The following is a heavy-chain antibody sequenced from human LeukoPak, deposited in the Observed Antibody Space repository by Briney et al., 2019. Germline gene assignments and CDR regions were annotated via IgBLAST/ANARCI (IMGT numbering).Heavy chain of an antibody. CDR3: AREVLVSPYYFDY. CDR1: GYTFTGYY. Sequence: ASVKVSCKASGYTFTGYYMHWVRQAPGQGLEWMGRINPNSGGTNYAQKFQGRVTMTRDTSISTAYVELSRLRSDDTAVYYCAREVLVSPYYFDYWGQGTLVTVSS. J-gene: IGHJ4*02. V-gene: IGHV1-2*06. D-gene: IGHD4/OR15-4a*01. CDR2: INPNSGGT.